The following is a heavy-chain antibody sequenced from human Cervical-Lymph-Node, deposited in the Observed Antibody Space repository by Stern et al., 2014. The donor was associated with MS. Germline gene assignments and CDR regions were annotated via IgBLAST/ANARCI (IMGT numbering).Heavy chain of an antibody. CDR2: ISGYNDNT. V-gene: IGHV1-18*01. D-gene: IGHD6-19*01. CDR1: GYTFSNYG. Sequence: QVQLGQSGAEVKKPGASVKVSCKSSGYTFSNYGISWVRQAPGQGLEWMGWISGYNDNTNYVEKFQGRVTMTTDTSTNTAYMELRSLRSDDTAVYYCARDPRVAVAGTGGGFDPWGREPWSPSPQ. J-gene: IGHJ5*02. CDR3: ARDPRVAVAGTGGGFDP.